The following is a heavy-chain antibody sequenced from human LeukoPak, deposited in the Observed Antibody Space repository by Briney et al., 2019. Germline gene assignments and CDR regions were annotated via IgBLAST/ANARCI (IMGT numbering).Heavy chain of an antibody. CDR3: AKDHDTGGAAYYFDY. CDR1: GFTFNKYG. V-gene: IGHV3-30*18. CDR2: KSSDGGDK. J-gene: IGHJ4*02. Sequence: GSLRLSCAASGFTFNKYGMHWVRQAPGNVPERGAVKSSDGGDKYSADSVKGRFTISRGNSKNTLYLQMNSLSSDDTAVYYCAKDHDTGGAAYYFDYWGQGTLVTVSS. D-gene: IGHD2-15*01.